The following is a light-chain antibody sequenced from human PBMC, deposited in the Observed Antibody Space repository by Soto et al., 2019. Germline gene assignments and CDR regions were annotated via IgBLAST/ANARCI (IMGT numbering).Light chain of an antibody. J-gene: IGLJ1*01. Sequence: QPVLTQPPSASGTPGQSVTFSCSGSSSNIGSNYVYWYQHLPGTAPKLLIYRHSQRPSGVPDRFSGSKSGTSASLAISGLRSEDEADYYCAAWDNILSGYVFGTGTKVTVL. CDR3: AAWDNILSGYV. V-gene: IGLV1-47*01. CDR2: RHS. CDR1: SSNIGSNY.